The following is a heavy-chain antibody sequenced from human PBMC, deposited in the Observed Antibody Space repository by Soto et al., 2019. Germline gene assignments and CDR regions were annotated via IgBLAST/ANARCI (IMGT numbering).Heavy chain of an antibody. V-gene: IGHV1-8*02. J-gene: IGHJ5*02. CDR1: GYTFTGYY. D-gene: IGHD2-2*02. CDR3: ARGDVVVPAAIMVSWFDP. CDR2: MNPNSGNT. Sequence: ASVKVSCKASGYTFTGYYIYWVRQAPGQGLEWMGWMNPNSGNTGYAQKFQGRVTMTRNTSISTAYMELSSLRSEDTAVYYCARGDVVVPAAIMVSWFDPWGQGTLVTVSS.